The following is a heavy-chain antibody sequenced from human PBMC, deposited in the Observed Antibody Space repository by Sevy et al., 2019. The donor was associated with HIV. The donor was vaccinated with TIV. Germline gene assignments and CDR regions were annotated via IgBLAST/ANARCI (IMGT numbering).Heavy chain of an antibody. Sequence: GESLKISCAASGFTFSTYAMHWVRQAPGKGLEWVAVIWFDGTNKYYEDSMKGRFTISRDNSKNTLFLQMNSLRAEDTAVYYCARDGGRSISTAFDPWGQGTLVTVSS. D-gene: IGHD2-2*01. V-gene: IGHV3-33*01. CDR3: ARDGGRSISTAFDP. J-gene: IGHJ5*02. CDR1: GFTFSTYA. CDR2: IWFDGTNK.